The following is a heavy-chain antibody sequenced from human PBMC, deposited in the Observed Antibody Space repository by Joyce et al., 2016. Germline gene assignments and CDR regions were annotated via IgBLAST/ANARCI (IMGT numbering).Heavy chain of an antibody. V-gene: IGHV1-18*01. J-gene: IGHJ6*03. CDR1: GYIFISYG. D-gene: IGHD4-17*01. Sequence: QVQLVQSGAEVKKPGASVKVSCKASGYIFISYGISWVRQAPGQGLEWMGWISEYNGNTNVAQKLQGRVTMTTDTSTSTAYMELRSLRSDDTAVYDCARENGDAGYHYYMDVWGKGTTVTVSS. CDR2: ISEYNGNT. CDR3: ARENGDAGYHYYMDV.